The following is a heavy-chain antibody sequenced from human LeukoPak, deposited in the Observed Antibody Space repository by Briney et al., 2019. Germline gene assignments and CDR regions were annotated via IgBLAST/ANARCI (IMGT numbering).Heavy chain of an antibody. V-gene: IGHV1-2*02. D-gene: IGHD1-26*01. CDR3: ATLGATSFDY. CDR2: IDPNSGGT. Sequence: ASVKVSCKTSGYTFTDYYIHWVRQAPGQGLEWMGWIDPNSGGTNYAQKFQGRVTMTRDTSISTAYMELNRLRYDDTAVYYCATLGATSFDYWGQGTLVTVSS. CDR1: GYTFTDYY. J-gene: IGHJ4*02.